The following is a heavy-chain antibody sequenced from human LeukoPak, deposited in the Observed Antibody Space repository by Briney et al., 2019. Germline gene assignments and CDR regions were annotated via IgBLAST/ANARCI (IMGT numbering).Heavy chain of an antibody. Sequence: PSETLTLTCTVSGCTINNYYWNWIRQPPGKGLELIGYIFYSGSTDYSPSLKSRVNISVDTSKNQFSLKLNSVTTADTAVYYCARDRGSGPGAFDIWGQGTMVTVSS. CDR1: GCTINNYY. J-gene: IGHJ3*02. D-gene: IGHD6-19*01. CDR3: ARDRGSGPGAFDI. CDR2: IFYSGST. V-gene: IGHV4-59*01.